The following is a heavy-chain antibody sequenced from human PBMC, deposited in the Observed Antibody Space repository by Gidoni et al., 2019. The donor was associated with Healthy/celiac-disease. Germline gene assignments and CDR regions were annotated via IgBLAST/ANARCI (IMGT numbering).Heavy chain of an antibody. D-gene: IGHD2-15*01. CDR2: ISWNSGSI. CDR1: GCTLDDYA. Sequence: EVQLVESGGGLVQPGRYLRRNCAASGCTLDDYAMHWVRPAPGKGLEWVSGISWNSGSIGYADSVKGRFTISRDNAKNSLYLQMNSLRAEDTALYYCAKSIWGVVAANGFDYWGQGTLVTVSS. V-gene: IGHV3-9*01. J-gene: IGHJ4*02. CDR3: AKSIWGVVAANGFDY.